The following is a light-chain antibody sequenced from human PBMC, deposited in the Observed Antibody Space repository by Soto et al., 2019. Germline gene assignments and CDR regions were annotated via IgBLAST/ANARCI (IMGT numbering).Light chain of an antibody. CDR3: QQYNKWPPWT. CDR2: DAS. J-gene: IGKJ1*01. V-gene: IGKV3-15*01. CDR1: ESIRSN. Sequence: EIVMTQSPATLSVSPGERATLSCGASESIRSNLAWYQQKPGQAPRLLIYDASTRATGIPARFSGSGSGTEFTLTISSLQSEDFAVYYCQQYNKWPPWTFGQGTKVEIK.